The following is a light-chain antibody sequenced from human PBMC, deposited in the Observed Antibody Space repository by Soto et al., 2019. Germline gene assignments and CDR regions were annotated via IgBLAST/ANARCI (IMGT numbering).Light chain of an antibody. V-gene: IGKV1-12*01. CDR2: AAS. CDR3: QQANSSLFT. CDR1: QVISSW. J-gene: IGKJ3*01. Sequence: DIQMTQSPSSVSASVGDRVTITCRASQVISSWLAWFQQKPGKAPNLLIYAASSLQSGVPSRFSGSGSGTDFTLTISSLQPEDFATYYCQQANSSLFTFGPGTKVDMK.